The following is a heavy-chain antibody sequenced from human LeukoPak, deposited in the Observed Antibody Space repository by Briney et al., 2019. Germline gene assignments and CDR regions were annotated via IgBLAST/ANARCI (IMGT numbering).Heavy chain of an antibody. CDR1: GGSISSSSYY. CDR2: MYYSGST. CDR3: AKVKSYSSRVTWFDP. V-gene: IGHV4-39*01. J-gene: IGHJ5*02. Sequence: SETLSLTCSVSGGSISSSSYYWGWIRQSPGKGLEWIGSMYYSGSTYYNPSLKSRVTISVDTSKNQFSLQLSSVTAADTAVYYCAKVKSYSSRVTWFDPWGQGTLVTVSS. D-gene: IGHD6-13*01.